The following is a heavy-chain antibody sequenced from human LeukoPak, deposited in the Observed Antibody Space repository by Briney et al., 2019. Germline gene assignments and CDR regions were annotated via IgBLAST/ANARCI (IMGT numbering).Heavy chain of an antibody. CDR1: GFTFSNYG. D-gene: IGHD5/OR15-5a*01. CDR3: AKVVSPYSVYDPY. J-gene: IGHJ4*01. V-gene: IGHV3-23*01. Sequence: GGSLRLSCAASGFTFSNYGMRWVRQAPGKGLEWVSSISHGGHHTYYEDSVRGRFIISRDNSKNTLYLQMDSLRAEDTAVYYCAKVVSPYSVYDPYWGHGTLVTVSS. CDR2: ISHGGHHT.